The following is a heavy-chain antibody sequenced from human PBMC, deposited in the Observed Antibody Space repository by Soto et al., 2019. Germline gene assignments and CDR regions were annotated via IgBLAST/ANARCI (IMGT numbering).Heavy chain of an antibody. J-gene: IGHJ6*02. CDR3: ARPCSVVSCYSYSGMDA. CDR1: GGTFSSYA. V-gene: IGHV1-69*13. D-gene: IGHD2-15*01. Sequence: GASVKVSCKASGGTFSSYAISWVRQAPGQGLEWMGGIIPIFGTANYAQKFQGRVTITADESTSTAYMELSSLRSEDTAVYYCARPCSVVSCYSYSGMDAWGQGTTLTVSS. CDR2: IIPIFGTA.